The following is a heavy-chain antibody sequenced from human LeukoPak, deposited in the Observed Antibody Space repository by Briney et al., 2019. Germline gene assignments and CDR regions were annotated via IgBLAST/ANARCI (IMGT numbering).Heavy chain of an antibody. Sequence: KPGGSLRLSCAASGFTFSSYEMNWVRQPPGKGLEWIGEINHSGSTNYNPSLKSRVTISVDTSKNQFSLKLSSVTAADTAVYYCAGALLSFDYWGQGTLVTVSS. J-gene: IGHJ4*02. CDR2: INHSGST. V-gene: IGHV4-34*08. D-gene: IGHD3-3*01. CDR3: AGALLSFDY. CDR1: GFTFSSYE.